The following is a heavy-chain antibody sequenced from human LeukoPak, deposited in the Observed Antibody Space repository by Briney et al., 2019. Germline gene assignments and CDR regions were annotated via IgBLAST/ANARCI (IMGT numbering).Heavy chain of an antibody. CDR3: ATGTIYY. Sequence: PGGSLRLSCAASGSTFSNYEVNWVRQAPGKGLEWVSYISTSGSTIYYADSVKGRFTISRDNAKNSVYLQMNSLRAEDTAVYYCATGTIYYWGQGALVTVSP. J-gene: IGHJ4*02. CDR2: ISTSGSTI. D-gene: IGHD1-1*01. V-gene: IGHV3-48*03. CDR1: GSTFSNYE.